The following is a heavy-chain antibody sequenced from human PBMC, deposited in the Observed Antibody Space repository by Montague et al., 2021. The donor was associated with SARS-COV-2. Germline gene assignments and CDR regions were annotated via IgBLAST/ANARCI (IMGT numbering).Heavy chain of an antibody. Sequence: SLRLSCAASGFSFGSYGMHWVRQAPGKGLEWVAVISFDGSNKYYAESVKGRLTISRDNAMHTLDLQMNSLRPEDTAVYYCAKSVLMVPAAINYYYGMDVRGHGTTVTVSS. D-gene: IGHD2-2*01. J-gene: IGHJ6*02. CDR3: AKSVLMVPAAINYYYGMDV. CDR1: GFSFGSYG. V-gene: IGHV3-30*18. CDR2: ISFDGSNK.